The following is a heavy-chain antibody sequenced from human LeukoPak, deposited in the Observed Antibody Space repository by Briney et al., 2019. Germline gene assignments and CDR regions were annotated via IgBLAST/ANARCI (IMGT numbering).Heavy chain of an antibody. CDR3: ARSRVLLWFGELSPYYFDY. CDR2: IYTSGST. CDR1: GGSISSYY. J-gene: IGHJ4*02. V-gene: IGHV4-4*07. D-gene: IGHD3-10*01. Sequence: SETLSLTCTVSGGSISSYYWSWIRQPAGKGLEWIGRIYTSGSTNYNPSLKSRVTMSVDTSKNQFSLKLSSVTAADTAVYYCARSRVLLWFGELSPYYFDYWGQGTLVTVSS.